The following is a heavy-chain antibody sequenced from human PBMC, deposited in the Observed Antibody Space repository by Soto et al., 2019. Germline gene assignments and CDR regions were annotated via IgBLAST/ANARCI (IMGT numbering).Heavy chain of an antibody. D-gene: IGHD6-13*01. CDR3: ARAPFSSSWYLFDY. J-gene: IGHJ4*02. CDR2: IYHSGST. Sequence: PSETLSLTCAVSGCSISSSNWWSWVRQPPGKGLEWIGEIYHSGSTNYNPSLKSRVTISVDKSKNQFSLKLSSVTAADTAVYYCARAPFSSSWYLFDYWGQGTLVTVSS. V-gene: IGHV4-4*02. CDR1: GCSISSSNW.